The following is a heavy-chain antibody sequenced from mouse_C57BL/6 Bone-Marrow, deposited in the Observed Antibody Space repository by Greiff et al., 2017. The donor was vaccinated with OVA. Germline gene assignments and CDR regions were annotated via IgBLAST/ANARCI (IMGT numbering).Heavy chain of an antibody. CDR2: IDPSDSYT. CDR1: GYTFTSYW. V-gene: IGHV1-69*01. D-gene: IGHD2-5*01. CDR3: ARGGIYSNYPYYFDY. J-gene: IGHJ2*01. Sequence: VQLQQPGAELVMPGASVKLSCKASGYTFTSYWMHWVKQRPGQGLEWIGEIDPSDSYTNYNQKFKGKSTLTVDKSSSTAYMQRSSLTSEDSAVYYCARGGIYSNYPYYFDYWGQGTTLTVSS.